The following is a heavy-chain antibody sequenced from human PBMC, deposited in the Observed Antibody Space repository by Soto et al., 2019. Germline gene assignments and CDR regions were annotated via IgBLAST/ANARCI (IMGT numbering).Heavy chain of an antibody. V-gene: IGHV4-34*01. CDR3: ARKGGYSYGYYYYYYYGMDV. Sequence: SETRSLTCAVYGGSFSGYDWSWIRQPPGKGLEWIGEINHSGSTNYNPSLKSRVTISVDTSKNQFSLKLSSVTAADTAVYYCARKGGYSYGYYYYYYYGMDVWGQGTTVTVSS. D-gene: IGHD5-18*01. J-gene: IGHJ6*02. CDR1: GGSFSGYD. CDR2: INHSGST.